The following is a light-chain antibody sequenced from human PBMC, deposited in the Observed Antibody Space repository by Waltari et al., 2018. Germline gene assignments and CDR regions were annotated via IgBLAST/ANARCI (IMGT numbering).Light chain of an antibody. Sequence: QSVLTQPPSVSGTPGQRVTISCSASSSNIGSNYVNWYQQLPGTAPKLLIDTSDQRPSGVPDRFSGSKSGTSASLAISGLRSEDEADYYCAAWDDSLSGRVFGGGTKLTVL. J-gene: IGLJ3*02. CDR1: SSNIGSNY. V-gene: IGLV1-47*01. CDR2: TSD. CDR3: AAWDDSLSGRV.